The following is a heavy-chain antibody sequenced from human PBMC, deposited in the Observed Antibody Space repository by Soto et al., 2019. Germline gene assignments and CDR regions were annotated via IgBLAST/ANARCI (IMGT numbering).Heavy chain of an antibody. V-gene: IGHV4-31*03. CDR1: GGSISSGGYY. J-gene: IGHJ4*02. CDR2: IYYSGST. CDR3: AGIYSGSPGGTLRY. D-gene: IGHD1-26*01. Sequence: QVQLQESGPGLVKPSQTLSLTCTVSGGSISSGGYYWSWIRQHPGKGLEWIGYIYYSGSTYYNPALKSRVTISVATSKNRGSLKLSSVPAADTAVYYCAGIYSGSPGGTLRYWGQGTLVTVSS.